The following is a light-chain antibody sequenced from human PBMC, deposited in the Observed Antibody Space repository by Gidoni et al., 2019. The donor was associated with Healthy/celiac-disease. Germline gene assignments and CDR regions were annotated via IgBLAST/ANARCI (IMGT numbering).Light chain of an antibody. CDR2: CAS. CDR1: QSVSSN. CDR3: QQYNNWPPVT. V-gene: IGKV3-15*01. J-gene: IGKJ4*01. Sequence: EIVMKQSPATLSVSPGERATLSCRASQSVSSNLAWYQQKPGQAPRLLIYCASTRATGIPARFSGSGSGTEFTLTISSLQSEDFAVYYCQQYNNWPPVTFGGGTKVEIK.